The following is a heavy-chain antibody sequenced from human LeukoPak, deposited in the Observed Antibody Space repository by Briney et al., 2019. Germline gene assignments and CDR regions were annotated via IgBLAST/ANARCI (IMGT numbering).Heavy chain of an antibody. CDR3: ARDFSYGSEFDY. Sequence: KPSETLSLTCAVYGGSFSGYYWSWIRQPPGKGLEWIGEINHSGSTNYNPSLKSRVTISVDTSKNQFSLKLSSVTAADTGVYYCARDFSYGSEFDYWGQGTLVTVSS. CDR2: INHSGST. CDR1: GGSFSGYY. V-gene: IGHV4-34*01. J-gene: IGHJ4*02. D-gene: IGHD5-18*01.